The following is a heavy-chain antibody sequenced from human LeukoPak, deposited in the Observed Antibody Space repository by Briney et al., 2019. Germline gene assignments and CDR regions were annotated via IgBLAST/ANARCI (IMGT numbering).Heavy chain of an antibody. CDR1: GFTLSSYA. CDR3: AKATVLRFLEWLYGGFDY. D-gene: IGHD3-3*01. J-gene: IGHJ4*02. Sequence: PGGSLRLSCAASGFTLSSYAMSWVRQAPGKGLEWDSAISGSGGSTYYADSVKGRFTISRDNSKNTLYLQMNSLRAEDTAVYYCAKATVLRFLEWLYGGFDYWGQGTLVTVSS. CDR2: ISGSGGST. V-gene: IGHV3-23*01.